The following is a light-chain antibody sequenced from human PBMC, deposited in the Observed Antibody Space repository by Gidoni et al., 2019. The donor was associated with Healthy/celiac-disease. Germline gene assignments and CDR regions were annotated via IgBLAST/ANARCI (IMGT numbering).Light chain of an antibody. J-gene: IGKJ3*01. Sequence: IVLIQSPATLSLSPGERATLSCRASQSVSSYLAWYQQKPGQAPRRLIYDASNRATGIPARFSGSGSGTDFTLTIISLEPEDFAVYYCQQRSNWPIFTFGPGTKVDIK. V-gene: IGKV3-11*01. CDR2: DAS. CDR3: QQRSNWPIFT. CDR1: QSVSSY.